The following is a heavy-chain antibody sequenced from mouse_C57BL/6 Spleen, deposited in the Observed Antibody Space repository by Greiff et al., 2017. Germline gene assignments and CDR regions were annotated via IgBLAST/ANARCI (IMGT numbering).Heavy chain of an antibody. CDR1: GFTFSDYG. CDR3: ARAQIPYFDV. Sequence: EVMLVESGGGLVKPGGSLKLSCAASGFTFSDYGMHWVRQAPEKGLEWVAYISSGSSTIYYADTVKGRFTISRDNAKNTLFLQMTSLRSEDTAMYYCARAQIPYFDVWGTGTTVTVSS. D-gene: IGHD1-3*01. V-gene: IGHV5-17*01. J-gene: IGHJ1*03. CDR2: ISSGSSTI.